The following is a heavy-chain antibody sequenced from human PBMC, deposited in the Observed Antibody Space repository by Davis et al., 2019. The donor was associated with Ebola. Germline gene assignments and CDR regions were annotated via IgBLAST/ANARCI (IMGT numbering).Heavy chain of an antibody. CDR1: GFTFSSYG. CDR3: AKQYASTSCPTCYYGMDV. D-gene: IGHD2-2*01. Sequence: GESLKISCAASGFTFSSYGMHWVRQAPGKGLEWVAVISYDGSNKYYADSVKGRFTISRDNSKNTLYLQMNSLRAEDTAVYYCAKQYASTSCPTCYYGMDVWGQGTTVTVSS. J-gene: IGHJ6*02. CDR2: ISYDGSNK. V-gene: IGHV3-30*18.